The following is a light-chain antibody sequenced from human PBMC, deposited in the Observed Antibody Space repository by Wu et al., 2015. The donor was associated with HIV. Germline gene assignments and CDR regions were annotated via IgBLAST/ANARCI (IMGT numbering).Light chain of an antibody. CDR1: QGISRS. CDR2: ATS. CDR3: QQYYGTPLT. V-gene: IGKV1-NL1*01. Sequence: DVQMTQSPSSLSASVGDRVTITCRASQGISRSLAWYQQKPGKAPKLLLFATSRLESGVPSRFSGSGSVSDYTLTISSLQPEDFVTYYCQQYYGTPLTFGGGTKGGDQT. J-gene: IGKJ4*01.